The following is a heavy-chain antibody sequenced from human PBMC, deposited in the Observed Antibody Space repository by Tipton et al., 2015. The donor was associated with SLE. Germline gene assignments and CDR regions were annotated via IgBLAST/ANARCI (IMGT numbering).Heavy chain of an antibody. D-gene: IGHD6-19*01. Sequence: TLSLTCAVYGGSFSGYSWSWIRQPPGKGLEWIGESNPSGNTNYNPSLKSRVTISLDTSKTQFSLKLRSVTAADTAIYYCARGGYSSGWYGDYFVYCGQGTLVTVSS. V-gene: IGHV4-34*01. J-gene: IGHJ4*02. CDR2: SNPSGNT. CDR1: GGSFSGYS. CDR3: ARGGYSSGWYGDYFVY.